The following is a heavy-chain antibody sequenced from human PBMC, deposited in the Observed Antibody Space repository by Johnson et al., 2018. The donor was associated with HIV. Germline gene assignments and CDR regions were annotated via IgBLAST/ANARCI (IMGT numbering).Heavy chain of an antibody. CDR3: AKARGYNYFIDAFDR. CDR1: GSSFDSYS. V-gene: IGHV3-23*04. D-gene: IGHD5-18*01. J-gene: IGHJ3*01. CDR2: IIPSGTGT. Sequence: MLLVESGGGLVQPGGSLRLSCAASGSSFDSYSMSWVRQAPGKGLEWVSGIIPSGTGTHYAAYVEGRFTISRDNSRNTVYLQINSLRAEDTAMYYCAKARGYNYFIDAFDRWGQGTLVTVSS.